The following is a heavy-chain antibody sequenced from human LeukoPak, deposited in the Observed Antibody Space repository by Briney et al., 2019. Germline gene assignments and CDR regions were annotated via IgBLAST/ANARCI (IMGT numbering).Heavy chain of an antibody. CDR3: ARDFTRYTPIPLDY. Sequence: PSETLSLTCAVYGGSFSFYYWSWIRQPPGKGLEWIGEINHSGSTTYNPSLKSRVTMSIDTSKNQFSLRLTSVTAADTAVYYCARDFTRYTPIPLDYWGQGTLVAVSS. CDR1: GGSFSFYY. D-gene: IGHD1-14*01. J-gene: IGHJ4*02. V-gene: IGHV4-34*01. CDR2: INHSGST.